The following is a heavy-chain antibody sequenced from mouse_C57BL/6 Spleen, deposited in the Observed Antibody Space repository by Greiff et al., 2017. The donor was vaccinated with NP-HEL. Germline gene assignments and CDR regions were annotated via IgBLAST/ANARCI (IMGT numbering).Heavy chain of an antibody. J-gene: IGHJ4*01. Sequence: QVQLQQSGAELVKPGASVKISCKASGYAFSSYWMNWVKQRPGKGLEWIGQIYPGDGDTNYNGKFKGKATLTADKSSSTAYMQLSSLTSEDSAVYFCASLETGYAMDYWGQGTSVTVSS. CDR3: ASLETGYAMDY. CDR1: GYAFSSYW. CDR2: IYPGDGDT. V-gene: IGHV1-80*01.